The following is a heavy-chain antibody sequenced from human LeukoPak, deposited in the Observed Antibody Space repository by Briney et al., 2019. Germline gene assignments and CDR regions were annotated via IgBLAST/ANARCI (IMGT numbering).Heavy chain of an antibody. CDR1: GGSFSGYY. D-gene: IGHD2-2*01. CDR2: TNHSGGT. Sequence: PSETLSLTCAVYGGSFSGYYWTWIRQPPGKGLEWIGETNHSGGTNYNPSLKSRVTTSVDTSKNQFSLTLGSVTAADTAVYYCARGPRLYCSSISCYYFFDYWGQGTLVTVSS. CDR3: ARGPRLYCSSISCYYFFDY. V-gene: IGHV4-34*01. J-gene: IGHJ4*02.